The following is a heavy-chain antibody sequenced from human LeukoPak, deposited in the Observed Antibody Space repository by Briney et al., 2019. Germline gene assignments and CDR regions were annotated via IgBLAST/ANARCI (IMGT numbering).Heavy chain of an antibody. Sequence: HGESLKISCKGSGYTFTNYWIGWVREMPGKGPEWMGIIHPGDSNIRYSPSFEGQVTISADTSINTAYLQWSSLKASDTAMYFCARQPPNYYGMDVWGQGTTVTVSS. CDR2: IHPGDSNI. J-gene: IGHJ6*02. V-gene: IGHV5-51*01. CDR3: ARQPPNYYGMDV. CDR1: GYTFTNYW.